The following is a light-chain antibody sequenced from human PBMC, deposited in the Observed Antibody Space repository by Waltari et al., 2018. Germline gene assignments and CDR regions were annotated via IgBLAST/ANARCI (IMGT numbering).Light chain of an antibody. CDR1: QSISNW. Sequence: DIQMTQSPSTLSASVGDRVTINCRASQSISNWLAWYQQKPGKAPKVLIYGASSLESGVPSRFSGSGSGTEFTLTISSLQPDDFATYYCQQYNDYSTWTFGQGTKVEIK. J-gene: IGKJ1*01. CDR3: QQYNDYSTWT. V-gene: IGKV1-5*03. CDR2: GAS.